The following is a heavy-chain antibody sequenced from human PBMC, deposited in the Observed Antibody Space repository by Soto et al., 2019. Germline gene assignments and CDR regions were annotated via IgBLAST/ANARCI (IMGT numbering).Heavy chain of an antibody. J-gene: IGHJ4*02. Sequence: PGGSLRLSCAASGFTLSSYAMSWVRQAPGKGLEWVSAISGSGGSTYYADSVKGRFTISRDNSKNTLYLQMNSLRAEDTAVYYCAKFHIDLRCFDYWGQGTLVTVSS. CDR1: GFTLSSYA. V-gene: IGHV3-23*01. CDR3: AKFHIDLRCFDY. CDR2: ISGSGGST. D-gene: IGHD2-21*01.